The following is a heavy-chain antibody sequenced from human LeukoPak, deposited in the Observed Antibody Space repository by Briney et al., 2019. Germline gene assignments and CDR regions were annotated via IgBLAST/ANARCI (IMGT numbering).Heavy chain of an antibody. V-gene: IGHV7-4-1*02. CDR2: INTNTGNP. Sequence: GASVKVSCKASGYTFTSYAMNWVRQAPGQGLEWMAWINTNTGNPTYAQGFTGRFVFSLDTSVSTAYLQISTLKPEDTAVYYCASFGAHSFDYWGQGTLVTVSS. CDR3: ASFGAHSFDY. CDR1: GYTFTSYA. D-gene: IGHD3-10*01. J-gene: IGHJ4*02.